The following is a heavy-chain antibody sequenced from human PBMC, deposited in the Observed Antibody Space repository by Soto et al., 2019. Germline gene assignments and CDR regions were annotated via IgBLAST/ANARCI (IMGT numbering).Heavy chain of an antibody. V-gene: IGHV3-30*18. CDR2: ISYDGSNK. CDR1: GFTFSSYG. D-gene: IGHD3-3*01. J-gene: IGHJ6*02. CDR3: AKDKWSGYLPRYGMDV. Sequence: PGGSLRLSCAASGFTFSSYGMHWVRQAPGKGLEWVAVISYDGSNKYYADSVKGRFTISRDDSKNTLYLQMNSLRAEDTAVYYCAKDKWSGYLPRYGMDVWGQGTTVTVSS.